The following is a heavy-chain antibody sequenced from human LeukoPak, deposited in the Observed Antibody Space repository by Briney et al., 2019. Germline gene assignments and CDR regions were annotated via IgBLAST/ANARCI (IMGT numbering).Heavy chain of an antibody. CDR2: INPNSGGT. J-gene: IGHJ4*02. D-gene: IGHD6-6*01. CDR1: GYTFTGYY. V-gene: IGHV1-2*02. CDR3: AREESSSSGGYFDY. Sequence: ASVKVSCKASGYTFTGYYMHWVRQAPGQGLEGMGWINPNSGGTNYAQKLQGRVTMNRDTSISTAYMELSRLRSDDTAVYYCAREESSSSGGYFDYWGQGTLVTDPS.